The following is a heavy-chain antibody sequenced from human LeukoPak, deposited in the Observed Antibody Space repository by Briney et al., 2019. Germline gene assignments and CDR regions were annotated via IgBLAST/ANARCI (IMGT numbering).Heavy chain of an antibody. CDR2: INPNSGGT. Sequence: GASVKVSCKASGYTFTSYYMHWVRQAPGQGLEWMGWINPNSGGTNYAQKFQGRVTMTRDTSISTAYMELSRLRSDDTAIYYCARDYSGSYYGGQDYWGQGTLVTVSS. CDR3: ARDYSGSYYGGQDY. V-gene: IGHV1-2*02. CDR1: GYTFTSYY. J-gene: IGHJ4*02. D-gene: IGHD1-26*01.